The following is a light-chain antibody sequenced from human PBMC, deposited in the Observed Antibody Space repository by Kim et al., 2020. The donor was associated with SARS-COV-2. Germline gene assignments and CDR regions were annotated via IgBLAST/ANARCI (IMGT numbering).Light chain of an antibody. CDR2: QDT. CDR1: KLGDKY. Sequence: SYELTQPPSVSVSPGQTATITCSGDKLGDKYAAWYQQKPGQSPVLVIYQDTKRPSGIPERFSGSNSGNTATLTISGTQAMDEADYYCQAWDTTTAVFGGVTKLTDL. V-gene: IGLV3-1*01. CDR3: QAWDTTTAV. J-gene: IGLJ3*02.